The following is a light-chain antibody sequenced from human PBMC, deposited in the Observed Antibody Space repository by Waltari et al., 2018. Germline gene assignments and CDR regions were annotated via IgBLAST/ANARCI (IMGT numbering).Light chain of an antibody. V-gene: IGLV2-14*03. Sequence: QSALTQPASVSGSPGQSITISCTGTRSDIGSYNALSWYQQHPGKAPKVVIYDVHNRPSGVSKRFSGSMSGNTASLTISGLQTEDEADYYCSSKTTRDTRLFGGGTKLTVL. CDR3: SSKTTRDTRL. CDR1: RSDIGSYNA. CDR2: DVH. J-gene: IGLJ3*02.